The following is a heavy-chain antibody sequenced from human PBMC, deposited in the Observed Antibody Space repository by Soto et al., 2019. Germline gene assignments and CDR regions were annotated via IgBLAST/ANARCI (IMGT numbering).Heavy chain of an antibody. CDR3: ARDREEYCSGGSCYSGGY. CDR1: GFTFSSYA. V-gene: IGHV3-30-3*01. D-gene: IGHD2-15*01. J-gene: IGHJ4*02. Sequence: QVQLVESGGGVVQPGRSLRLSCAASGFTFSSYAMHWVRQAPGKGLEWVAVISYDGSNKYYADSVKGRFTISRDNSKNPLYLQMNSLRAEDTAVYYCARDREEYCSGGSCYSGGYLGQGTLVSVSS. CDR2: ISYDGSNK.